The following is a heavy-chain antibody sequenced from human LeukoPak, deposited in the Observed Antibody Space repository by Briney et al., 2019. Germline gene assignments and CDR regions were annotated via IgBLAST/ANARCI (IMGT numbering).Heavy chain of an antibody. CDR2: ISGGSTYI. CDR3: ARVPNCSGGSCYSLVYAFDI. J-gene: IGHJ3*02. V-gene: IGHV3-21*01. D-gene: IGHD2-15*01. CDR1: GFTFSSYT. Sequence: GGSLRLSCAASGFTFSSYTMNWVRQAPGKGLEWVSSISGGSTYIYYADSVKGRFTISRDNTKNSVYLQMNSLRAEDTAVYYCARVPNCSGGSCYSLVYAFDIWGQGTMVTVSS.